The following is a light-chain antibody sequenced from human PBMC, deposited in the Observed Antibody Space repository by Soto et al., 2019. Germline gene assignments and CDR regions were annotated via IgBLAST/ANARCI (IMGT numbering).Light chain of an antibody. CDR1: QSVVSSF. J-gene: IGKJ2*01. Sequence: VLTQSPGTLSLSPGERATLSCRASQSVVSSFLAWYQQKPGQAPRLLIFAASNRATGISDRFSGSGSGTDFTLTISRLEPEDFAVYFCQQYGSAPFTFAQGTKLEIK. V-gene: IGKV3-20*01. CDR3: QQYGSAPFT. CDR2: AAS.